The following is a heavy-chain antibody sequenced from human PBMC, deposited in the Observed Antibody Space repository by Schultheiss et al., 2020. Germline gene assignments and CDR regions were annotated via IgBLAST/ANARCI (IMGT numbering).Heavy chain of an antibody. Sequence: SQTLSRTCAVYGGSFSGYYWSWIRQPPGKGLEWIAYIYYSGSTYYNPSLKSRVTISVDTSKNQFSLKLSSVTAADTAVYYCAAGSSGWYGKIDYWGQGTLVTVSS. CDR3: AAGSSGWYGKIDY. J-gene: IGHJ4*02. CDR2: IYYSGST. CDR1: GGSFSGYY. V-gene: IGHV4-59*12. D-gene: IGHD6-19*01.